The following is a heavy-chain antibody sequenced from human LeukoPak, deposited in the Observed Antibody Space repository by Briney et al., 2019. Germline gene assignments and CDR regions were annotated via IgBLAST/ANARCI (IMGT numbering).Heavy chain of an antibody. Sequence: ASVKVSCKASGYTFTGYYMHWVRHAPGQGLEWMGWINHNSGGTNYAQKFQGRVTMTRDTSISTAYMELSRLRSDGTAVYYCARSEDFCSGGVCYFHGGQRTLVTVP. J-gene: IGHJ4*02. V-gene: IGHV1-2*02. D-gene: IGHD2-8*02. CDR3: ARSEDFCSGGVCYFH. CDR1: GYTFTGYY. CDR2: INHNSGGT.